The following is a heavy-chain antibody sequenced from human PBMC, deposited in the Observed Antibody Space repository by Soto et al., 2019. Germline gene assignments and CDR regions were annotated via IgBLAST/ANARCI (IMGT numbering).Heavy chain of an antibody. Sequence: PGGSLRLSCATSGFTFSNYWMHWVRQVPGRGLVWVSRIDTDGSTTSYADFAKGRFTISRDNAKSTLSLQMNSLRAEDTAIYYCACSRRPARLGPKGAFDYWGQGTQVTVPQ. J-gene: IGHJ4*02. CDR1: GFTFSNYW. D-gene: IGHD2-15*01. CDR2: IDTDGSTT. V-gene: IGHV3-74*01. CDR3: ACSRRPARLGPKGAFDY.